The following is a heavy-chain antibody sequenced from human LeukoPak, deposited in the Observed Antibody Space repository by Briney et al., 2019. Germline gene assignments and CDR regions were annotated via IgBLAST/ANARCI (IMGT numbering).Heavy chain of an antibody. CDR3: ARGQDTAMVTGTSNYFDY. CDR1: GGSFSGYY. V-gene: IGHV4-34*01. Sequence: SETLSLTCAVYGGSFSGYYWSWIRQPPGKGLEWIGEINHSGSTNYNPSLKSRVTISVDTSKNQFSLKLSSVTAADTAVYYCARGQDTAMVTGTSNYFDYWGQGTLVTVSS. CDR2: INHSGST. D-gene: IGHD5-18*01. J-gene: IGHJ4*02.